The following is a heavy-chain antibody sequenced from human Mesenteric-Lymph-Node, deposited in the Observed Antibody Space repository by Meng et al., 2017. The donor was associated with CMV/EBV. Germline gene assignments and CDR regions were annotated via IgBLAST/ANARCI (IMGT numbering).Heavy chain of an antibody. V-gene: IGHV4-38-2*02. CDR1: GFSISSGYY. D-gene: IGHD1-20*01. Sequence: GSLRLSCTVSGFSISSGYYWGWIRQPPGKGLEWIGSIYHSGSPYYNPSLKSRVTISVDTSKNQFSLKLRSVTAADTAVYYCARGTYNWNPGPHAFDIWGQGTMVTVSS. CDR2: IYHSGSP. CDR3: ARGTYNWNPGPHAFDI. J-gene: IGHJ3*02.